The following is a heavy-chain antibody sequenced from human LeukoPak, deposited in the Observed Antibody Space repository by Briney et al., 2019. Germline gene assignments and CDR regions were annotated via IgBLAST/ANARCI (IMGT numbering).Heavy chain of an antibody. V-gene: IGHV1-46*02. Sequence: ASVKVSCKASGYTFNSYYIHWVRQAPGQGLEWMGIINPSGGSTNYAQKFQGRVTMTRDMSTSTVYMALSSLRSEDTAVYYCARDFAYGDPPDYWGQGTLVTVSS. CDR2: INPSGGST. CDR3: ARDFAYGDPPDY. D-gene: IGHD4-17*01. CDR1: GYTFNSYY. J-gene: IGHJ4*02.